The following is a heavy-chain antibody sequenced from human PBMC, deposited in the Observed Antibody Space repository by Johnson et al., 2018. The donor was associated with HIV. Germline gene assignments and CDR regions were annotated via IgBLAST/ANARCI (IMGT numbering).Heavy chain of an antibody. J-gene: IGHJ3*02. CDR3: ARGIVVEVAATLISGAFDI. Sequence: QVQLVESGGGVVQPGRSLRLSCAASGFTFSSYAMHWVRQAPGKGLEWVAVISYDGTNKYNADSVKGRFTISRDNSKNKLFLQMNSLRAEDTAVYYCARGIVVEVAATLISGAFDILGQGTMVTVSS. CDR1: GFTFSSYA. CDR2: ISYDGTNK. D-gene: IGHD2-15*01. V-gene: IGHV3-30*04.